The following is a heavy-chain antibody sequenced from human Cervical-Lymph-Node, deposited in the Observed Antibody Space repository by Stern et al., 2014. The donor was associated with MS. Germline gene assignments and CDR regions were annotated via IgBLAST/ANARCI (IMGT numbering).Heavy chain of an antibody. D-gene: IGHD6-19*01. CDR1: GFTFRSYW. CDR3: ARVQKYTSGWYGLNTGYGMDV. CDR2: IKQEGSEK. J-gene: IGHJ6*02. Sequence: EDQLVESGGGLVQPGGSLRLSCEVSGFTFRSYWMSWVRQAPGKGLEWVANIKQEGSEKYYVDSVKGRFTISRDNAKNALYLQMNSLRVEDTAVYYCARVQKYTSGWYGLNTGYGMDVWGQGTTVTVSS. V-gene: IGHV3-7*01.